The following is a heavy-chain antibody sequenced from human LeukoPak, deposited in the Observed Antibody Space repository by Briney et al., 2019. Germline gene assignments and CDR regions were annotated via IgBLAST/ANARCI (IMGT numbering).Heavy chain of an antibody. CDR3: AEDLYYYDSRTYY. J-gene: IGHJ4*02. D-gene: IGHD3-22*01. Sequence: GGSLRLSCAASGFTFSSYWMHWVRQAPGKGLEWVSAISGSGGSTYYADSVKGRFTISRDNSKNTLYLQMNSLRAEDTAVYYCAEDLYYYDSRTYYWGQGTLVTVSS. V-gene: IGHV3-23*01. CDR1: GFTFSSYW. CDR2: ISGSGGST.